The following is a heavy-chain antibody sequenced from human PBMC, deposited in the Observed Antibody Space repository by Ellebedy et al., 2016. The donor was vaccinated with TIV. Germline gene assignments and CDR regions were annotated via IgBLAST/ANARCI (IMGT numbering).Heavy chain of an antibody. CDR3: VRDMSPGGAYY. D-gene: IGHD3-10*02. CDR2: IGSSGNSI. V-gene: IGHV3-21*04. Sequence: PGGSLRLSCAASGFTFSTYSMNWVRQAPGKGLEWVSYIGSSGNSIYYADSVKGRFTISRDNAKNSLYLQMNSLRAEDTALYYCVRDMSPGGAYYWGQGTLVTVSS. J-gene: IGHJ4*02. CDR1: GFTFSTYS.